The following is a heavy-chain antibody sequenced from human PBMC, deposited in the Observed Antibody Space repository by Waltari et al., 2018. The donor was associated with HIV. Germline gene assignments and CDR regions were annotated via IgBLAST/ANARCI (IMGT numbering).Heavy chain of an antibody. CDR1: GLTFDNYG. Sequence: EVTLVEPGGGVVRPGWPLRLSCTGSGLTFDNYGMSGVRQVPGKGLEWVAGINFHGNVTGHGDSVKGRFTIFRDNAKKSVYLQMNSLRIEDTALYYCARGAFGETDYWGQGTLVTVVS. V-gene: IGHV3-20*04. CDR3: ARGAFGETDY. CDR2: INFHGNVT. J-gene: IGHJ4*02. D-gene: IGHD3-10*01.